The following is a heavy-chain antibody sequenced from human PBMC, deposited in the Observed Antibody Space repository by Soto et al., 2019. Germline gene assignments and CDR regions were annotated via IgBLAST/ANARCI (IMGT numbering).Heavy chain of an antibody. D-gene: IGHD3-22*01. V-gene: IGHV3-15*01. CDR3: TTVRTAMIVAVFDN. Sequence: VGSLRLACAVSGFTVCDSWMTWVRQAPGKGLEWVGRIKSKADGETTDYAAAVKGRFTISRDHSKNTLYLQMGSLKTEDTAVYFCTTVRTAMIVAVFDNWGQGTPVTVSS. J-gene: IGHJ4*02. CDR2: IKSKADGETT. CDR1: GFTVCDSW.